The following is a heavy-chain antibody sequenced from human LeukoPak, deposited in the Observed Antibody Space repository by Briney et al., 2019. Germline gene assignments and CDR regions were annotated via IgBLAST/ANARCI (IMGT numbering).Heavy chain of an antibody. CDR3: VRDGGVLFGEFPFDY. CDR2: ISAYNGNT. CDR1: GYTFTTFG. D-gene: IGHD3-10*01. J-gene: IGHJ4*02. V-gene: IGHV1-18*01. Sequence: GASVKVSCKASGYTFTTFGISWVRQAPGQGLEWMGWISAYNGNTNYAQKVQGRVTMTTDTSTSTAYMELRRLRSDDTAVNYCVRDGGVLFGEFPFDYWGQGTLVTVSS.